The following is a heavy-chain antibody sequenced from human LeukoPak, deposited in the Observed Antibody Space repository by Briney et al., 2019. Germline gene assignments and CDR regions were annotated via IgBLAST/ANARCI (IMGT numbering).Heavy chain of an antibody. V-gene: IGHV3-73*01. CDR1: GFIFSASP. J-gene: IGHJ6*02. Sequence: GGSLRLSCAASGFIFSASPIHWVRQAPGKGLEWVGRIRSKEYSYATACAESLRGRCTASRDDSENTAYLQMSSLKTEDTAVYYCARRIGDSYFYGMDLWGQGTPVTVSS. CDR2: IRSKEYSYAT. CDR3: ARRIGDSYFYGMDL. D-gene: IGHD3-16*02.